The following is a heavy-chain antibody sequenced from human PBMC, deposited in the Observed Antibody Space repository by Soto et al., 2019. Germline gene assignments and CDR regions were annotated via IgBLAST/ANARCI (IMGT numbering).Heavy chain of an antibody. D-gene: IGHD6-6*01. V-gene: IGHV1-2*04. Sequence: DSVKVSCKASGYTFTGYYMHWVRQAPGQGLEWMGWINPNSGGTNYAQKFQGWVTMTRDTSISTAYMELSRLRSDDTAVYYCGRDTQGSSSHNYYYGMDVWGQGSTVTVSS. CDR2: INPNSGGT. CDR3: GRDTQGSSSHNYYYGMDV. CDR1: GYTFTGYY. J-gene: IGHJ6*02.